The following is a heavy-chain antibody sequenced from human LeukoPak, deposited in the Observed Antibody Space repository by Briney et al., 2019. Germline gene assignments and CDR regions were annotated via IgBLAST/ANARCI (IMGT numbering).Heavy chain of an antibody. CDR1: GASISGSGYY. D-gene: IGHD6-19*01. CDR3: ARESYSSGPGY. CDR2: IYYSGST. V-gene: IGHV4-39*07. Sequence: SETLSLTCTVSGASISGSGYYWGWIRQPPGKGLEWIGSIYYSGSTYYNPSLKSRVTISVDTSKNQFSLKLSSVTAADTAVYYCARESYSSGPGYWGQGTLVTVSS. J-gene: IGHJ4*02.